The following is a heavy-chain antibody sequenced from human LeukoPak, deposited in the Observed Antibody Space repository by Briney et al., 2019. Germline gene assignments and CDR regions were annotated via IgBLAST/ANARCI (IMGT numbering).Heavy chain of an antibody. J-gene: IGHJ4*02. Sequence: ASVKVSCKASVYTFTSHYITWGRQAPGQGLEWVGWISAYNGRANYAQKFQGRVTMTIDTSTTTAYMDLRSLTSDDTAMYYCTKGGAMVDTVDFWGQGTLVTVSS. V-gene: IGHV1-18*01. D-gene: IGHD5-18*01. CDR2: ISAYNGRA. CDR3: TKGGAMVDTVDF. CDR1: VYTFTSHY.